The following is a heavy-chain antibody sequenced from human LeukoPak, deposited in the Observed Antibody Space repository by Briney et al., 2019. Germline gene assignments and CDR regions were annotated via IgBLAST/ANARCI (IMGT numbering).Heavy chain of an antibody. Sequence: ASVKVSCKASGYTFSGYYMHWVRQAPGQGLEWMGRINPNSGGTNYAQKFQDRVTMTRDTSISTAYMEVSRLRSDDTAVYCCAREYCSSTSCYYYDMDVWGQGTTVTVSS. J-gene: IGHJ6*02. CDR2: INPNSGGT. CDR1: GYTFSGYY. D-gene: IGHD2-2*01. V-gene: IGHV1-2*06. CDR3: AREYCSSTSCYYYDMDV.